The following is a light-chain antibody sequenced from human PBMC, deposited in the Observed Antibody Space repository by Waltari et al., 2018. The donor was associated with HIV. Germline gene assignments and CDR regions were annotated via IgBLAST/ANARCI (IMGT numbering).Light chain of an antibody. CDR1: QGVSRS. Sequence: EIVMTQSPATLSVSPGERATFSCRASQGVSRSLAWYQQKPGQAPRLLIYGASTRATGIPARFSGSGSGTEFTLTISSLQSEDFAVYYCQQYYDWPPITFGPGTQVEIK. V-gene: IGKV3-15*01. CDR3: QQYYDWPPIT. J-gene: IGKJ3*01. CDR2: GAS.